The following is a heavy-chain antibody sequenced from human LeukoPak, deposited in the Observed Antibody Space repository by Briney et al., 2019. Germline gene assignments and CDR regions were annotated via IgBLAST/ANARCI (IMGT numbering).Heavy chain of an antibody. CDR2: IIPIFGTA. CDR3: ASFHFPGFYYYDSSGYRPDAFDI. V-gene: IGHV1-69*05. Sequence: ASVKVSCKASGGTFSSYAISWVRQAPGQGLEWMGRIIPIFGTANYAQKFQGRVTITTDESTSTAYMELSSLRSEDTAVYYCASFHFPGFYYYDSSGYRPDAFDIWGQGTMVTVSS. J-gene: IGHJ3*02. D-gene: IGHD3-22*01. CDR1: GGTFSSYA.